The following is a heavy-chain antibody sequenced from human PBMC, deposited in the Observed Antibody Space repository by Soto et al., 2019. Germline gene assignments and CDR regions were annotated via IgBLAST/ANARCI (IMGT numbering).Heavy chain of an antibody. D-gene: IGHD1-7*01. Sequence: SVKVSCKASGVTVSSYAISWVRQAPGQGLEWMGGIVPIFGTANYAQKFQGRVTITADESTSTAYMELSRLRSEDTAVYYCARWSITGTPYYFSYWGKGSLVTVSS. CDR2: IVPIFGTA. CDR1: GVTVSSYA. J-gene: IGHJ4*02. V-gene: IGHV1-69*01. CDR3: ARWSITGTPYYFSY.